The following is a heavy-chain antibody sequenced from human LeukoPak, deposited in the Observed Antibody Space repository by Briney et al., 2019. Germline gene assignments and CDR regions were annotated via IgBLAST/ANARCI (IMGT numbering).Heavy chain of an antibody. J-gene: IGHJ4*01. CDR3: ASGRHDFVH. CDR1: GFAFSTYW. Sequence: GGSLRLSCAASGFAFSTYWMTWVRQAPGKGPEWVANINLDGSEVHYVDSLKDRFTISRDNARNSLYLQMNSLRAEDTAVYYCASGRHDFVHWGHGTLVTVSS. V-gene: IGHV3-7*01. D-gene: IGHD3-16*01. CDR2: INLDGSEV.